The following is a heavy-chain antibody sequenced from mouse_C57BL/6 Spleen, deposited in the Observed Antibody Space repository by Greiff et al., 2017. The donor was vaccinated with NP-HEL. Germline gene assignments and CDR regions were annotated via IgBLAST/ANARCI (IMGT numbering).Heavy chain of an antibody. V-gene: IGHV1-82*01. J-gene: IGHJ2*01. CDR2: IYPGDGDT. CDR3: AREGLPYYCDY. CDR1: GYAFSSSW. D-gene: IGHD6-1*01. Sequence: QVQLQQSGPELVKPGASVKISCKASGYAFSSSWMNWVKQRPGKGLEWIGRIYPGDGDTNYNGKFKGKATLTADKSSSTAYMQLSSLTSEDSAVYFCAREGLPYYCDYWGQGTTLTVSS.